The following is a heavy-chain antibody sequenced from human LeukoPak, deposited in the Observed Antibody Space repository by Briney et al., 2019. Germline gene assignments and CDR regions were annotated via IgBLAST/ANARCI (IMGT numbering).Heavy chain of an antibody. CDR3: AREGHDYGDGFDP. CDR1: GGSISSGDYY. CDR2: IYYSGST. J-gene: IGHJ5*02. Sequence: SSETLSLTCTVSGGSISSGDYYWSWIRQPPGKGLEWIGYIYYSGSTYYNPSLKSRVTISVDTSKNQFSLKLSSVTAADTAVYYCAREGHDYGDGFDPWGQGTLVTVSS. D-gene: IGHD4-17*01. V-gene: IGHV4-30-4*01.